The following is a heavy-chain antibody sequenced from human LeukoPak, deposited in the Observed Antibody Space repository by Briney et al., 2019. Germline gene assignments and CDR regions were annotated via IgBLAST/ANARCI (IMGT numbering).Heavy chain of an antibody. D-gene: IGHD5-12*01. CDR1: VGSISSYY. CDR3: ARYSGYDSSFDY. J-gene: IGHJ4*02. V-gene: IGHV4-59*01. CDR2: IYYSGST. Sequence: TTSETLSLTCTVSVGSISSYYWSWIRQPPGKGLKWIGYIYYSGSTNYNPSLKSRVTISVDTSKNQFSLKLSSVTAADTAVYYCARYSGYDSSFDYWGQGTLVTVSS.